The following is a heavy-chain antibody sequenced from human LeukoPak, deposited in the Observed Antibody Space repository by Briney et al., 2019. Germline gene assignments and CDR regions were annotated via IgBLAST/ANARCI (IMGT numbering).Heavy chain of an antibody. J-gene: IGHJ4*02. D-gene: IGHD1-14*01. V-gene: IGHV4-4*02. Sequence: SETLSLTCTVSPDSTTSNFWSWVRPPPGKGLEWIGEIHRSGSTNYNPSLQSRVTISVDRSKNQIALELSSVTAADTAVYYCAREIVGGFNPGAYWGQGTLVTVSS. CDR3: AREIVGGFNPGAY. CDR1: PDSTTSNF. CDR2: IHRSGST.